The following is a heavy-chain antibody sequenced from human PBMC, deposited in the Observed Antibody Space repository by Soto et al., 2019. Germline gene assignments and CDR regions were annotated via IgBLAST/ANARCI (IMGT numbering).Heavy chain of an antibody. Sequence: QVQLVQSGAEVKKPGSSVKVSCKASGGTFSSYAISWVRQAPGQGLEWMGGIIPIFGTANYAQKFQGRVTITADESTRTDYMELSSLRSEDTAVYYCASLWFGELSTQYYGMDVWGQGTTVTVSS. V-gene: IGHV1-69*01. CDR2: IIPIFGTA. CDR1: GGTFSSYA. J-gene: IGHJ6*02. D-gene: IGHD3-10*01. CDR3: ASLWFGELSTQYYGMDV.